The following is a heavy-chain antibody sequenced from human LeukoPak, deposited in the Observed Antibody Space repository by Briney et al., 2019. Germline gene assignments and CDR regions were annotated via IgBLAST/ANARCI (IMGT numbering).Heavy chain of an antibody. J-gene: IGHJ5*02. V-gene: IGHV4-34*01. CDR3: ARFRYDILTGYWHRNWFDP. Sequence: PSETLSLTCAVYGGSFSGYYWSWIRQPPGKGLEWIGEINHSGSTNYNPSLKSRVTISVDTSKNQFSLKLSSVTAADTAVYYCARFRYDILTGYWHRNWFDPWGQGTLVTVSS. D-gene: IGHD3-9*01. CDR2: INHSGST. CDR1: GGSFSGYY.